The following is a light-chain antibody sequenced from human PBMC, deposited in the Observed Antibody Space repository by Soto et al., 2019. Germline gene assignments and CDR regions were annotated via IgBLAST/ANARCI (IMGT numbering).Light chain of an antibody. J-gene: IGKJ1*01. CDR2: DTS. CDR3: QQYGSSPWT. Sequence: EIVLTQSPGTLSLSPGERARLSCRASQSVSSTFLVWYQQKPGQAPRLLIYDTSSRATGIPDRFSGSGSGTDFTLTISRLEPEDFAVYYCQQYGSSPWTFGPGTKVDI. CDR1: QSVSSTF. V-gene: IGKV3-20*01.